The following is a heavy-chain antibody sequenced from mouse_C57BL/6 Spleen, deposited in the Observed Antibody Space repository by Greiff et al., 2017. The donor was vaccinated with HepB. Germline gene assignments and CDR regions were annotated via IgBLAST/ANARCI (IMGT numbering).Heavy chain of an antibody. V-gene: IGHV1-80*01. Sequence: QVQLQQSGAELVKPGASVKISCKASGYAFSSYWMNWVKQRPGKGLEWIGQIYPGDGDTNYKGKFKGKATLTADKSSSTAYMQLSSLTSEDSAVYFCARLGGYDVLFDYWGQGTTLTVSS. CDR3: ARLGGYDVLFDY. CDR2: IYPGDGDT. CDR1: GYAFSSYW. J-gene: IGHJ2*01. D-gene: IGHD2-2*01.